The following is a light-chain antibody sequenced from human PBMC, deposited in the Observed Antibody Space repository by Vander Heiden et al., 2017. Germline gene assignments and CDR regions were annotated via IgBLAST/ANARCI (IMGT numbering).Light chain of an antibody. CDR1: SGDIGSYHY. CDR3: CSYTSRSTLYV. J-gene: IGLJ1*01. CDR2: DVN. Sequence: QSALTQPASVAGSHGQSITISSTGSSGDIGSYHYVSWYQQHPGKAPKVIIYDVNHRPSGISNRFSGSRSGNTASLTISGLQAEDEADYYCCSYTSRSTLYVFGTGTKVTVL. V-gene: IGLV2-14*01.